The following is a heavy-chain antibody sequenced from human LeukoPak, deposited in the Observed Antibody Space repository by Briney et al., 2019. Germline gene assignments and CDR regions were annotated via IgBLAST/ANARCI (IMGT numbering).Heavy chain of an antibody. J-gene: IGHJ4*02. CDR3: ARRKSDYDSSAFAY. CDR1: GFTFSDYY. D-gene: IGHD3-22*01. CDR2: ISRSGSVT. V-gene: IGHV3-11*01. Sequence: GGSLRLSCAASGFTFSDYYMAWIRQAPGRGLEWVSYISRSGSVTYYADPVKGRFTISRDNAKKSLYLQMNTLRAEDTAIYYCARRKSDYDSSAFAYWGQGALVTVSS.